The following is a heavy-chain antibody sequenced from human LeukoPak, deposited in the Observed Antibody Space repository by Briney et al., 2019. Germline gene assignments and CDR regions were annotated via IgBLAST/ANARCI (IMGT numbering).Heavy chain of an antibody. CDR1: GFAFSSFA. CDR2: FSGSGGGT. Sequence: PGGSLRLSCAASGFAFSSFAMSWVRQAPGKGLEWVSAFSGSGGGTYYADSVKGRFTISRDNAKNSLFLQMNSLRAEDTAVYYCASCGSGSYYYFDYWGQGTLVTVSS. D-gene: IGHD3-10*01. CDR3: ASCGSGSYYYFDY. V-gene: IGHV3-23*01. J-gene: IGHJ4*02.